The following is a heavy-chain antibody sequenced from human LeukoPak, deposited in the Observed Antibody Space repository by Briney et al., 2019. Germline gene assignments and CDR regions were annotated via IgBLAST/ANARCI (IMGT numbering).Heavy chain of an antibody. CDR2: INHSGST. V-gene: IGHV4-34*01. Sequence: SETLSLTCAVYGGSFSGYYWSWIRQPPGKGLEWIGEINHSGSTNYNPSLKSRVTISVDTSKNQFSLKLSSVTAADTAVYYCASKNYYDGSGYYYGSNYFDYWGQGTLVTVSS. CDR3: ASKNYYDGSGYYYGSNYFDY. J-gene: IGHJ4*02. D-gene: IGHD3-22*01. CDR1: GGSFSGYY.